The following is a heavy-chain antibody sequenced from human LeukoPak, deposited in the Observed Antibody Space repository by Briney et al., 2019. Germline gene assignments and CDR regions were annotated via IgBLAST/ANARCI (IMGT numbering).Heavy chain of an antibody. CDR2: INNSGST. J-gene: IGHJ4*02. Sequence: SETLSLTCAVYAGSLSGYYWSWIRHPPGKGLEWSGEINNSGSTNYTPSLKSRVTISVDTSKNPFSLKLSSVTAADTAVYYCARSLPVAGTGTLDYWGQGTLVTVSS. D-gene: IGHD6-19*01. CDR3: ARSLPVAGTGTLDY. V-gene: IGHV4-34*01. CDR1: AGSLSGYY.